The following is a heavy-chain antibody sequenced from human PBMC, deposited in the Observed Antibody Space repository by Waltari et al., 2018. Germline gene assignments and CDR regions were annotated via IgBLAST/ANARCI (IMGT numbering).Heavy chain of an antibody. J-gene: IGHJ4*02. CDR3: ARDKDGYNVLFDY. CDR2: IYSSGST. Sequence: QVQLQESGPGLVKPSETLSLTCTVSGGSISSHYWSWIRQPPGQGLEWIGYIYSSGSTNYNPPLKSRVTISVDTSKNQFSLKLSSVTAADTAVYYCARDKDGYNVLFDYWGQGTLVTVSS. CDR1: GGSISSHY. D-gene: IGHD5-12*01. V-gene: IGHV4-59*11.